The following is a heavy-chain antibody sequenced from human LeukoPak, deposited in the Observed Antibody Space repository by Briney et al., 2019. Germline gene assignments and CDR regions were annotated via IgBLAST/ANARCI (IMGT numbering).Heavy chain of an antibody. D-gene: IGHD1-26*01. V-gene: IGHV4-31*03. CDR2: IYYSGST. CDR3: AIKGGSYYFDY. CDR1: GGSISSGGHF. Sequence: SETLSLTCTVSGGSISSGGHFWSWIRQHPGKGLEWIGYIYYSGSTYYNPSLKSRVTISVDTSKNQFSLKLSSVTAADTAVYYCAIKGGSYYFDYWGQGTLVTVSS. J-gene: IGHJ4*02.